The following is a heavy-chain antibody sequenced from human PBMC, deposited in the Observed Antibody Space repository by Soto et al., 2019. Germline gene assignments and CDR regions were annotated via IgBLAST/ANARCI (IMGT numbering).Heavy chain of an antibody. V-gene: IGHV2-5*02. D-gene: IGHD3-3*01. CDR1: GFSLSTSGAA. CDR2: IYWDGDK. Sequence: QINLIESGPTLVKPTQTLTLTCTFSGFSLSTSGAAVGWVRQPPGRALEWLALIYWDGDKRYNASLGNRLTITKDTSMNQVVLTLTNFDSADTATYYCAHRATMTIFGLIIDNGIWFDPWGHGTRVIVSS. CDR3: AHRATMTIFGLIIDNGIWFDP. J-gene: IGHJ5*02.